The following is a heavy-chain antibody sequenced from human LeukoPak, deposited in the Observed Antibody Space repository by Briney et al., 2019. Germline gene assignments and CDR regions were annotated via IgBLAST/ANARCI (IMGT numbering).Heavy chain of an antibody. CDR2: MNPNSGNT. CDR3: ARTASTFYWFDP. J-gene: IGHJ5*02. Sequence: GASVKVSCKASGYTFTSYDINWVRQATGQGLEWMGWMNPNSGNTGYAQKFQGRVTMTRNTSISTAYMELSSLRSEDTAVYYCARTASTFYWFDPWGQGTLVTVSS. D-gene: IGHD3-16*01. V-gene: IGHV1-8*01. CDR1: GYTFTSYD.